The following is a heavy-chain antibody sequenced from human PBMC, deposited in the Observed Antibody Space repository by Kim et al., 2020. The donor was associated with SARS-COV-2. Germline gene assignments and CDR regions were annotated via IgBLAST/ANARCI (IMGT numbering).Heavy chain of an antibody. J-gene: IGHJ4*02. D-gene: IGHD3-10*01. CDR3: AALDSVQVPGGI. V-gene: IGHV3-48*03. Sequence: YVDSVKGRFTMSRDNAKNSVYLQMNSLRTEDTATYYCAALDSVQVPGGIWGQGTVVTVSS.